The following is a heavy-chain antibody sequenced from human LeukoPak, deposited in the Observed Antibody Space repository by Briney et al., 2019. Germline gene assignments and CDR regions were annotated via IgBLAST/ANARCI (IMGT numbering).Heavy chain of an antibody. V-gene: IGHV6-1*01. CDR1: GDSVSSNSAA. CDR2: TYYRSKWYN. CDR3: ARDLIVGATSYYYYGMDV. J-gene: IGHJ6*02. Sequence: SQTLSLTCAISGDSVSSNSAAWNWIRQSPSRGLEWLGRTYYRSKWYNDYAVSVKSRITINPDTSKNQFSLQLNSVTPEDTAVYYCARDLIVGATSYYYYGMDVWGQGTTVTVSS. D-gene: IGHD1-26*01.